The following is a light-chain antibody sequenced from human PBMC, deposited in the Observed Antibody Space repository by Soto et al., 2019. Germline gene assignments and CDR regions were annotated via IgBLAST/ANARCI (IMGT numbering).Light chain of an antibody. Sequence: EIVLTQSPATLSLSPGERATLSCRASQGVSSYLAWYHQKPGQAPRLLIYDASNRATGIPARFSGSGSGTDFTLTISSLEPEDFAVYYCQLRSNWPRTFGQGTKVDIK. CDR1: QGVSSY. J-gene: IGKJ1*01. CDR2: DAS. CDR3: QLRSNWPRT. V-gene: IGKV3-11*01.